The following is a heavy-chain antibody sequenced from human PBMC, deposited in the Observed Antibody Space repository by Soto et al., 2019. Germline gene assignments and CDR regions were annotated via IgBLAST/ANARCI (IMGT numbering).Heavy chain of an antibody. Sequence: SETLSLTCTVSGGSISSSSYYWGWIRQPPGKGLEWIGSIYYSGSTYYNPSLKSRVTISVDTSKNQFSLKLSSVTAADTAVYYCARHGPIERGVEQWPYYYYMDVWGKGTTVTVSS. J-gene: IGHJ6*03. D-gene: IGHD6-19*01. V-gene: IGHV4-39*01. CDR2: IYYSGST. CDR1: GGSISSSSYY. CDR3: ARHGPIERGVEQWPYYYYMDV.